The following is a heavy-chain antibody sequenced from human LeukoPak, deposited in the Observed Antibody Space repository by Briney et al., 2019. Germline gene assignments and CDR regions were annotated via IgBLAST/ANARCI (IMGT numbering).Heavy chain of an antibody. V-gene: IGHV3-9*01. J-gene: IGHJ6*02. CDR3: AKAPDPFGEFIYGMDV. CDR1: GFTFDDYA. Sequence: GGSLRLSCAASGFTFDDYAMHGVRQAPGRGVEGVSGISWNSGSIVYADSVKGRFTISRDNAKNSLYLQMNSLRAEDTALYYCAKAPDPFGEFIYGMDVWGQGTTVTVSS. D-gene: IGHD3-10*01. CDR2: ISWNSGSI.